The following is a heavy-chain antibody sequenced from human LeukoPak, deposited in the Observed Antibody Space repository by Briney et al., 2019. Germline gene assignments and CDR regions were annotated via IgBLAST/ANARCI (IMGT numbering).Heavy chain of an antibody. CDR3: AKDLGSSWYPHLNFDC. J-gene: IGHJ4*02. V-gene: IGHV3-33*06. Sequence: GGSLRLSCAASGFTFSSYGMHWVRQAPGKGLEWVAVIWYDGSNKYYADSVKGRFTISRDNSKNTLYLQMNSLRAEDTAVYYCAKDLGSSWYPHLNFDCWGQGTLVTVSS. D-gene: IGHD6-13*01. CDR2: IWYDGSNK. CDR1: GFTFSSYG.